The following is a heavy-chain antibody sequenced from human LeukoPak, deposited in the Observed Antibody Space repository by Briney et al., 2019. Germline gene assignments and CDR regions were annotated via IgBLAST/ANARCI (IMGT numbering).Heavy chain of an antibody. V-gene: IGHV4-34*01. Sequence: SETLSLTCAVYGGSFSDFYCTWIRQPPGKGLEWIGEINHSGNTKYNPSLKSRVIILLDTSKNQFSLKVRSVTAADTAVYYCATTRGVITLDGYHYYIDVWGKGTTVTVSS. CDR2: INHSGNT. D-gene: IGHD3-10*01. CDR1: GGSFSDFY. J-gene: IGHJ6*03. CDR3: ATTRGVITLDGYHYYIDV.